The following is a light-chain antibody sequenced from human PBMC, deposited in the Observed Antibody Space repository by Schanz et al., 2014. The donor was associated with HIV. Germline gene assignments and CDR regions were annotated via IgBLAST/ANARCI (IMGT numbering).Light chain of an antibody. CDR2: GNS. CDR1: SSSIKTNT. V-gene: IGLV1-44*01. CDR3: NSYTSKNTPI. Sequence: QSVLTQPPSASGTPGQRVTISCSGSSSSIKTNTVNWYQHLPGTAPKLLIYGNSNRPSGVPDRFSGSKSGNTASLTISGLQAEDEADYYCNSYTSKNTPIFGGGTKLTVL. J-gene: IGLJ2*01.